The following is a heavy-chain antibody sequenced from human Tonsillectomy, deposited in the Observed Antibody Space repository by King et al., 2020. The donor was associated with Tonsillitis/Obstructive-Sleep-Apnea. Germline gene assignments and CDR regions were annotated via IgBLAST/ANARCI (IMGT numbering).Heavy chain of an antibody. CDR1: GFTFSDCW. D-gene: IGHD3-16*01. CDR3: VRDWGSGYMAV. J-gene: IGHJ6*03. CDR2: INGDGSNT. V-gene: IGHV3-74*01. Sequence: VQLVESGGGLVQPGGSLRLSCAASGFTFSDCWMHWVRQAPGKGLVWVSRINGDGSNTIYADSVKGRFTISRDNAKNTVYLQMNSLRAEDTAVYYCVRDWGSGYMAVGGKGTTVTVSS.